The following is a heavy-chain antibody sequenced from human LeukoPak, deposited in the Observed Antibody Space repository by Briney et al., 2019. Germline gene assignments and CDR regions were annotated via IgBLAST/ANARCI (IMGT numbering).Heavy chain of an antibody. D-gene: IGHD2-2*02. CDR2: INSDGSST. Sequence: GGSLRLSCAASGFTLSSYWMHWVRQAPGKGLVWVSRINSDGSSTSYADSVKGRFTISRDNAKNSLYLQMNSLRAEDTAVYYCARVRGPIPRSAYNYWGQGTLVTVSS. J-gene: IGHJ4*02. CDR3: ARVRGPIPRSAYNY. V-gene: IGHV3-74*01. CDR1: GFTLSSYW.